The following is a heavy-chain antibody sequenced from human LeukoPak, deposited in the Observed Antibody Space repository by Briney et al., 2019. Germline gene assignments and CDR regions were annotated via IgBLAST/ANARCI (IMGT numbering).Heavy chain of an antibody. CDR2: ISSSSSYI. CDR3: VRSMAVTGTFSHYFDY. Sequence: GGSLRLSCAASGFTFSSYSMNWVRQAPGKGLEWVSSISSSSSYIYYADSVKGRFTISRDNAKNSLYLQMNSLRAEDTAVYYCVRSMAVTGTFSHYFDYWGQGTLVTVSS. CDR1: GFTFSSYS. J-gene: IGHJ4*02. V-gene: IGHV3-21*01. D-gene: IGHD1-7*01.